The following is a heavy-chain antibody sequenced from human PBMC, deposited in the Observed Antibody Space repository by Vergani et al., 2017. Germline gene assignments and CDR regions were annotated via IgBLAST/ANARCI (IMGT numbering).Heavy chain of an antibody. V-gene: IGHV1-46*02. CDR1: GYIFKNYY. Sequence: VQLVQSGAAVKKPGASGKVSCTASGYIFKNYYMHWLRLAPGQGFQWMGVVNFVTGAATSPQKFEGRITMTRDTSTATFYMDLSSLKYEDTAIYYCARSIGYXTSGSCRPYYFDLWGQGTLVTVSS. D-gene: IGHD2-15*01. J-gene: IGHJ4*02. CDR2: VNFVTGAA. CDR3: ARSIGYXTSGSCRPYYFDL.